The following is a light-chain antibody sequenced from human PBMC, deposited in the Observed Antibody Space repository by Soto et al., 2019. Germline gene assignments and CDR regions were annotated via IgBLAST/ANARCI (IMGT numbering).Light chain of an antibody. Sequence: QSALTQPASVSGSPGQSITISCTGTSSDVGGYNYVSWYQHHPRKAPKLMIYEVSNRPSGVSNRFSGSKSGNTASLTISGLQAEDEADYYCSSYTGSSTPVFGGGTKLTVL. CDR1: SSDVGGYNY. CDR3: SSYTGSSTPV. V-gene: IGLV2-14*01. J-gene: IGLJ3*02. CDR2: EVS.